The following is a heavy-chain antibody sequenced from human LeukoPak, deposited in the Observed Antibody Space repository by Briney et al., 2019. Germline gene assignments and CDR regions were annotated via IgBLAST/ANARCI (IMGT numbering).Heavy chain of an antibody. CDR1: GFTFSSYA. CDR2: ISGSGGST. D-gene: IGHD2-15*01. CDR3: ASGYCSGGTCGLDY. Sequence: GGSLRLSCAASGFTFSSYAMSWVRQAPGKGLEWVSAISGSGGSTYYADSVKGRFTISRDNAKNSVYLQMNSLRAEDTAVYYCASGYCSGGTCGLDYWGQGTLITVSS. V-gene: IGHV3-23*01. J-gene: IGHJ4*02.